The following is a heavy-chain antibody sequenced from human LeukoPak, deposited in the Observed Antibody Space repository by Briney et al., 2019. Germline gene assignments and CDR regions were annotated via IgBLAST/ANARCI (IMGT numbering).Heavy chain of an antibody. V-gene: IGHV1-3*01. CDR1: GYTFTDST. CDR2: ISAGTGNT. D-gene: IGHD3-10*01. CDR3: ARLMVRGESY. J-gene: IGHJ4*02. Sequence: ASVKVSCKASGYTFTDSTMHWVRQAPGQRLVWMGWISAGTGNTKYLQKFQGRVTISRDTSASTVYMELSSLRSEDTAVYYCARLMVRGESYWGQGTLVTVSS.